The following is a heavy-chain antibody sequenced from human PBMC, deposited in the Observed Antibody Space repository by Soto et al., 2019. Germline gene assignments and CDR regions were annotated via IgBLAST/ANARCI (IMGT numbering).Heavy chain of an antibody. D-gene: IGHD3-3*01. CDR3: ARGRWRFLEWSTRTRGYGMDV. V-gene: IGHV1-69*12. CDR1: GGTFSSYA. Sequence: QVQLVQSGAEVKKPGSSVKVSCKASGGTFSSYAISWVRQAPGQGLEWMGGIIPIFGTANYAQKFQGRVTITADESTSTAYMELSSLRSEDTAVYYRARGRWRFLEWSTRTRGYGMDVWGQGTTVTVSS. CDR2: IIPIFGTA. J-gene: IGHJ6*02.